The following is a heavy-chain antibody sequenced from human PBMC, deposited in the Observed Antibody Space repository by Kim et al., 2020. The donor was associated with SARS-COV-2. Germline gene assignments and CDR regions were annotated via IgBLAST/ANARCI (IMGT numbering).Heavy chain of an antibody. V-gene: IGHV2-5*02. D-gene: IGHD6-13*01. Sequence: SGPTLVNPTQTLTLSCSFSGFSLTTRGVGVGWIRQPPGKALEWLAVVYGDDDKRYSPSLKSRLTITQDSSENQVVLTVTNVDPVDTATYFCDHYLQRSRIGAAGSYYYFDLWGRGTQVTVSS. J-gene: IGHJ2*01. CDR2: VYGDDDK. CDR3: DHYLQRSRIGAAGSYYYFDL. CDR1: GFSLTTRGVG.